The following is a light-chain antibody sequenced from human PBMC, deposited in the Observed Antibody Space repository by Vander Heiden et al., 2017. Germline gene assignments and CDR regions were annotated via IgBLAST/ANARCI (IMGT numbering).Light chain of an antibody. CDR3: SSYAGSNNFVV. CDR2: EVS. CDR1: SSDVGGYNF. Sequence: SALPQPPPASASPRQSVTTSCTGTSSDVGGYNFVSWYQQPPGKAPKLMNYEVSKRPSGVPDRFSGSKSGNTASLTVSGLQAEDEADYYRSSYAGSNNFVVFGTGTKVTVL. J-gene: IGLJ1*01. V-gene: IGLV2-8*01.